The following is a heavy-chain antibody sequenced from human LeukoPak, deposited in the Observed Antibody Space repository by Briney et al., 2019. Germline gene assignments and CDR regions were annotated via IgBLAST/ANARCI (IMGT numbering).Heavy chain of an antibody. CDR2: IXHN. D-gene: IGHD3-22*01. CDR1: GGSFSDFH. Sequence: SETLSLTCGVYGGSFSDFHWTXXXXXPGKXXXXXGEIXHNNYNPSLKSRVTISLXTSKNQXXXNLTSVTAADTAVYYCARGRRAFYESRGNRFYYYMDVWGKGTTVIVSS. V-gene: IGHV4-34*01. J-gene: IGHJ6*03. CDR3: ARGRRAFYESRGNRFYYYMDV.